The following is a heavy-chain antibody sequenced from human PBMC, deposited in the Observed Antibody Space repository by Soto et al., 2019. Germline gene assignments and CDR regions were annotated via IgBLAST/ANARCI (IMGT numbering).Heavy chain of an antibody. J-gene: IGHJ5*02. Sequence: ASVKVSCKASGYTFTSYDINWVRQATGQGLEYLGWMNPNSGNTAYVQKFQGRVTMTWDTSITTAYMELSSLRSEDTAVYYCAKEKISTSCCNWFDPWGQGTLVTVSS. CDR2: MNPNSGNT. CDR3: AKEKISTSCCNWFDP. D-gene: IGHD2-2*01. CDR1: GYTFTSYD. V-gene: IGHV1-8*01.